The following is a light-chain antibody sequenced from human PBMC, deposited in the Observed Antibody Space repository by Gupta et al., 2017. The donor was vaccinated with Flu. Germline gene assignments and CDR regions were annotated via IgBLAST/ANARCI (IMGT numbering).Light chain of an antibody. J-gene: IGLJ3*02. CDR3: AAWDDSLSGPV. CDR1: NSNIGSNY. CDR2: RNN. Sequence: QSVLTQPPSASGTPGQRVTISCSGSNSNIGSNYVYWYQQLPGTAPKLLIYRNNQRPSGVPDRFSGSKSGTSASRAISGLRSEDDADYYCAAWDDSLSGPVFGGGTKVTAL. V-gene: IGLV1-47*01.